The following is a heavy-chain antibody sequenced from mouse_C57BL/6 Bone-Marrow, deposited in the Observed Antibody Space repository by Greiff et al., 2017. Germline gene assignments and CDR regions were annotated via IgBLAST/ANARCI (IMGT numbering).Heavy chain of an antibody. CDR1: GYTFTSYW. V-gene: IGHV1-55*01. D-gene: IGHD1-1*01. Sequence: QVQLQQPGAELVNPGASVKMSCKASGYTFTSYWITWVKQRPGQGLEWIGDLYPGGGCTTYTEKLKSQGTLTVDTSTSTAYRQLSSLTSEDSAVYYCSRPPLCYDSSRPYFDVWGTATTVTVSS. CDR2: LYPGGGCT. J-gene: IGHJ1*03. CDR3: SRPPLCYDSSRPYFDV.